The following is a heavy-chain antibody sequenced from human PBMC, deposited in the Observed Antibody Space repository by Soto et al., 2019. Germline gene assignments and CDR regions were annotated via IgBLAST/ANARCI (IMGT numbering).Heavy chain of an antibody. D-gene: IGHD1-26*01. CDR2: IIPIFGTA. CDR3: ARLTYSGSTDYYYGMDV. Sequence: QVQLVQSGAEVKKPGSSVKVSCKASGGTFSSYAISWVRQAPGQGLEWMGGIIPIFGTANYAQKFQGRVTITADESTSTAYMELSSLRSEDTAVYYCARLTYSGSTDYYYGMDVWGQGTTVTVSS. J-gene: IGHJ6*02. V-gene: IGHV1-69*01. CDR1: GGTFSSYA.